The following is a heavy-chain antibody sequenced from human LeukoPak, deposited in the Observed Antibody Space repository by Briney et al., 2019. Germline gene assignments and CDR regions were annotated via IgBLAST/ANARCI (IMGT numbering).Heavy chain of an antibody. J-gene: IGHJ4*02. D-gene: IGHD4-17*01. Sequence: GGSLRLSCAASGFTFSNYWMHWVRQAPGKGLVWVSRINSDGSSTTSADSVKGRFTISRDNAKNTLYLQMNSLRAEDTAVYYCAKGGATVIDYWGQDTLVTVSS. CDR2: INSDGSST. CDR3: AKGGATVIDY. CDR1: GFTFSNYW. V-gene: IGHV3-74*01.